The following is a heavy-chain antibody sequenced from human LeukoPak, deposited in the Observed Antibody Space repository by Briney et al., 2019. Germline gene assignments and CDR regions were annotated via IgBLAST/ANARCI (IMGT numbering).Heavy chain of an antibody. CDR2: INPNSGGT. CDR3: ARGDTVTTSLDY. Sequence: ASVKVSCKASEYTFTGYYIHWVRQAPGQGLEWMGWINPNSGGTNYAQKFQGRVTMTRDTSITTAYMELSRMRSDDTAVYYCARGDTVTTSLDYWGQGTLVTVSS. D-gene: IGHD4-17*01. J-gene: IGHJ4*02. V-gene: IGHV1-2*02. CDR1: EYTFTGYY.